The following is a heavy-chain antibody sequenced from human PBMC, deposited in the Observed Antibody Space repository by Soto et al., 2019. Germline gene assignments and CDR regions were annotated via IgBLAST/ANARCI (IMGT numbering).Heavy chain of an antibody. CDR1: GFTFSSYA. CDR3: ANRGSSIVVVPAAKGGDYYGMDV. J-gene: IGHJ6*01. Sequence: GGALRLAWAASGFTFSSYAMSCVRHAPGKGLECVSAISGSGGSTYYADAVKGRFTISSDNSKNTVYLQMNSLRAEDKAVYHCANRGSSIVVVPAAKGGDYYGMDVWGQGTTVTVSS. CDR2: ISGSGGST. D-gene: IGHD2-2*01. V-gene: IGHV3-23*01.